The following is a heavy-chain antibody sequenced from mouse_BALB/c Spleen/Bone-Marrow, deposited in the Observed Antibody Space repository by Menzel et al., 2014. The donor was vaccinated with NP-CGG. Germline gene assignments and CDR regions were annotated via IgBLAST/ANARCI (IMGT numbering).Heavy chain of an antibody. Sequence: EVQRVESGGGLVQPGGSLRLSCAPSGFTFSDFYMEWVHLPPGKRLEWIAASRNKANDYTTEYSASVKGRFIVSRDTSQSILYLQMNALRAEDTAIYYCARDDYGRAWFAYWGQGTLVTVSA. V-gene: IGHV7-1*02. CDR3: ARDDYGRAWFAY. CDR1: GFTFSDFY. CDR2: SRNKANDYTT. D-gene: IGHD2-4*01. J-gene: IGHJ3*01.